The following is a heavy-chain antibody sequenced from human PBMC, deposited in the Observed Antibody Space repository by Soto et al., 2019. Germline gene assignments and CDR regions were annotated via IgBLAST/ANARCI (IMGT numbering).Heavy chain of an antibody. CDR2: INSDGSST. Sequence: GGSLRLSCAASGFTFSSYWMHWVRQAPGKGPVWVSRINSDGSSTSYADSVKGRFTISRDNAENTLYLQMNSLRAEDTAVYYCARDEAYDILTGYYNRYYYYYYMDVWGKGTMVTVSS. CDR1: GFTFSSYW. CDR3: ARDEAYDILTGYYNRYYYYYYMDV. D-gene: IGHD3-9*01. J-gene: IGHJ6*03. V-gene: IGHV3-74*01.